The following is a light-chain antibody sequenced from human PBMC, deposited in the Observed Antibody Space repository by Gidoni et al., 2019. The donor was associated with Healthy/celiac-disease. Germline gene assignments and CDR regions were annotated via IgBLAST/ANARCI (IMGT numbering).Light chain of an antibody. J-gene: IGLJ2*01. CDR1: KLGDKY. CDR3: QAWDSSPYVV. Sequence: SYELTQPPSVSVSPGQTASITCSGDKLGDKYACCYQQKPGQSPVLVIYQDSKRPSGIPARFSCSNSVNTATLPISATQAMDESDYYCQAWDSSPYVVFGGGTKLTVL. CDR2: QDS. V-gene: IGLV3-1*01.